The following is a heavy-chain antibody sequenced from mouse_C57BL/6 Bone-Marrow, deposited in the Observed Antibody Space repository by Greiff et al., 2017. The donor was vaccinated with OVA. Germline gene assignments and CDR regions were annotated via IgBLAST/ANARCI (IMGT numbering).Heavy chain of an antibody. CDR1: GYTFTDYY. J-gene: IGHJ3*01. CDR2: INPNNGGT. CDR3: AREALWLRRGFAY. D-gene: IGHD2-2*01. V-gene: IGHV1-26*01. Sequence: VQLQQSGPELVKPGASVKISCKASGYTFTDYYMNWVKQSHGKSLEWIGDINPNNGGTSYNQKFKGKATLTVDRSSSTAYMELRSLTSEDSAVYYCAREALWLRRGFAYWGQGTLVTVSA.